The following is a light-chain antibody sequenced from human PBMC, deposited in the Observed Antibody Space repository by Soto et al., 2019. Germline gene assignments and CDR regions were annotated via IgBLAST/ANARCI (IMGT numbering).Light chain of an antibody. Sequence: QSALTQPASVSGSPGQSIAISCTGSSSDVGFYNYISWYQQHPGKVPKLIIYEVTNRPSGVSNRFSGPKSGNAASLTISGLQAEDEADYYCCSYTTSSTRVFGTGTKVTVL. V-gene: IGLV2-14*01. CDR1: SSDVGFYNY. CDR3: CSYTTSSTRV. J-gene: IGLJ1*01. CDR2: EVT.